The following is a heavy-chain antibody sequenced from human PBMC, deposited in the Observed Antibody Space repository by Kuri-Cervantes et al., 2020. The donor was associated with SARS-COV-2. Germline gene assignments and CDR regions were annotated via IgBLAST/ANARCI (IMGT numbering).Heavy chain of an antibody. Sequence: GGSLRLSCAASGFTFDDYAMHWVRQAPGKGLEWVSGISWNSGSIGYADSVKGRFTISRDNAKNSLYLQMNSLRAEDTAVYYCARAPPVTTVTTIYYGMDVWGQGTMVTVSS. CDR2: ISWNSGSI. J-gene: IGHJ6*02. CDR1: GFTFDDYA. D-gene: IGHD4-17*01. CDR3: ARAPPVTTVTTIYYGMDV. V-gene: IGHV3-9*01.